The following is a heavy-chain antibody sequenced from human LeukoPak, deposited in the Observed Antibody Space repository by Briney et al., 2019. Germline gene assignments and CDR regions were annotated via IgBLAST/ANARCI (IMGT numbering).Heavy chain of an antibody. CDR2: ISYDGSNK. J-gene: IGHJ4*02. V-gene: IGHV3-30-3*01. Sequence: GGSLRLSCAASGFTFSSYAMHWVRQAPGKGLEWVAVISYDGSNKYYADSVKGRFTISRDDSRNTLYLQMNSLRGDDTAVYYCAKDVGKWESLHFFDYRGQGTLVTVSS. CDR1: GFTFSSYA. CDR3: AKDVGKWESLHFFDY. D-gene: IGHD1-26*01.